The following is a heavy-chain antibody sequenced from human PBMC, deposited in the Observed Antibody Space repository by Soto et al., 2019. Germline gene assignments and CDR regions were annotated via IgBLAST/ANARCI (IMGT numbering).Heavy chain of an antibody. J-gene: IGHJ5*02. Sequence: SETLSLTCTVSGGSINSGGYYWTWIRQHPGKGLEWIGYIYYSGSTYYNPSLKGRVTISIDTSKNQFSLKLSSVTAADTAVYYCARGEYRSCWYWNHWFDPWGHGTLVTVSS. CDR1: GGSINSGGYY. CDR3: ARGEYRSCWYWNHWFDP. CDR2: IYYSGST. V-gene: IGHV4-31*03. D-gene: IGHD6-13*01.